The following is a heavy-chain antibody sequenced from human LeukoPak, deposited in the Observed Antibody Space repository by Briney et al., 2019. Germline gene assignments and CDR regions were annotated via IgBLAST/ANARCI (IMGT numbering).Heavy chain of an antibody. CDR3: ARAAVPGTFSYFDY. CDR1: GYSFTTYW. CDR2: IYPGDSDT. D-gene: IGHD6-19*01. Sequence: GESLKISCKGSGYSFTTYWIAWVRQMPGKGLEWMGIIYPGDSDTRYSPSFQGQVTISADKSISTAYLQWSSLKASVTAMYYCARAAVPGTFSYFDYWGQGTLVTVSS. J-gene: IGHJ4*02. V-gene: IGHV5-51*01.